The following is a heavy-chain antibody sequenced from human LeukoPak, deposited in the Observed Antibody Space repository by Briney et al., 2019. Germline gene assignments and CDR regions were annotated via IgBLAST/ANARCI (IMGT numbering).Heavy chain of an antibody. CDR1: GFTVGTNY. CDR3: AIEAFFYDSSGP. CDR2: IYNSDST. Sequence: PGGSLRLSCAASGFTVGTNYMSWVRQAPGKGLECVSIIYNSDSTYYADSVKGRFTISRDNSKNTLYLQMNSLRAEDTAMYYCAIEAFFYDSSGPWGQGTLVTVSS. V-gene: IGHV3-66*01. J-gene: IGHJ4*02. D-gene: IGHD3-22*01.